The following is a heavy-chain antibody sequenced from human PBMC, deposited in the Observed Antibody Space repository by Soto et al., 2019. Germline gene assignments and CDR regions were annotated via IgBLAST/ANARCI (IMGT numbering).Heavy chain of an antibody. CDR1: GGTFSSYA. D-gene: IGHD5-18*01. V-gene: IGHV1-69*01. CDR3: ARQRGRYSYGYGGYFDY. CDR2: IIPIFGTA. Sequence: QVQLVQSGAEVKKPGSSVKVSCKASGGTFSSYAISWVRQAPGQGLEWMGGIIPIFGTANYAQKFQGRVTITADESTSTAYMELSSLRSEDTAVYYCARQRGRYSYGYGGYFDYWGQGTLVTVSS. J-gene: IGHJ4*02.